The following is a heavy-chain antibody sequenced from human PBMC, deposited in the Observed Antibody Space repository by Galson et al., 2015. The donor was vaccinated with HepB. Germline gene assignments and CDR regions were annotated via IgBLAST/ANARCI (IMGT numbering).Heavy chain of an antibody. V-gene: IGHV3-30*18. D-gene: IGHD2-15*01. J-gene: IGHJ4*02. Sequence: SLRLSCAASGFTFSNYGMHWVRQAPGKGLDWVAVISYDGSNKYYADSVKGRFTISRDNSKNTLYLQMNSLRAEDTAVYYCAKDCGLGCSGPEYWGQGTLVTVSS. CDR2: ISYDGSNK. CDR3: AKDCGLGCSGPEY. CDR1: GFTFSNYG.